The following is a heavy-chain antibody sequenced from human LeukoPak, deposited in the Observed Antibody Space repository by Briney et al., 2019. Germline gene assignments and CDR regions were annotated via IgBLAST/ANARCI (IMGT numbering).Heavy chain of an antibody. Sequence: GGSLRLSCSASGFTFGDCAMSWFRQAPGKGLEWLGFIRSKAYDETTQYAASVKGRFTISRDDSKSIAYLQMNSLKTEDTAVYYCTRDLGSSGPPFDYWGQGTLVTVSS. CDR1: GFTFGDCA. CDR2: IRSKAYDETT. J-gene: IGHJ4*02. D-gene: IGHD3-22*01. V-gene: IGHV3-49*03. CDR3: TRDLGSSGPPFDY.